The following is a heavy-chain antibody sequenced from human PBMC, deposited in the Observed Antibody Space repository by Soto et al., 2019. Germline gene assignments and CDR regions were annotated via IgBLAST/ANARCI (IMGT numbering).Heavy chain of an antibody. D-gene: IGHD2-15*01. CDR3: ARGSVDCSGGSCYCFDY. V-gene: IGHV1-69*13. CDR1: GGTFSSYA. J-gene: IGHJ4*02. Sequence: ASVKVSCKASGGTFSSYAISWVRQAPGQGLEWMGGIIPIFGTANYAQKFQGRVTITADESTSTAYMELSSLRSEDTAVYYCARGSVDCSGGSCYCFDYWGQGTLVTVSS. CDR2: IIPIFGTA.